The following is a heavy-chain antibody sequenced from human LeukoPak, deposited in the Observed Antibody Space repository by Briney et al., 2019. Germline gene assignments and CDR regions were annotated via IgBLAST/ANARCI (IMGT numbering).Heavy chain of an antibody. CDR1: GFTFSSYW. D-gene: IGHD5-18*01. V-gene: IGHV3-74*01. CDR3: AREHLSYGWFDP. CDR2: INTDGSST. Sequence: QTGGSLRLSCAASGFTFSSYWMHWVRQAPGKGLVWVSRINTDGSSTSYADSVKGRFTISRDNAKNTLYLQMNSLRAEDTAVYYCAREHLSYGWFDPWGQGTLVTVSS. J-gene: IGHJ5*02.